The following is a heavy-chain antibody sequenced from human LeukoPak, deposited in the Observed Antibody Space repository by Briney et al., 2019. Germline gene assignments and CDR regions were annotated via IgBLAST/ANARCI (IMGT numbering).Heavy chain of an antibody. D-gene: IGHD3-10*01. CDR2: ISSRSTYI. J-gene: IGHJ6*02. CDR1: GFSVSSYG. V-gene: IGHV3-21*01. CDR3: ARDRSSGGGLDV. Sequence: GGSLRLSCAVSGFSVSSYGMSWVRQAPGRGLEWISSISSRSTYIYYADSVKGRFTISRDNAKNSLYLQMNSLRAEDTAVYYCARDRSSGGGLDVWGQGTTVTVSS.